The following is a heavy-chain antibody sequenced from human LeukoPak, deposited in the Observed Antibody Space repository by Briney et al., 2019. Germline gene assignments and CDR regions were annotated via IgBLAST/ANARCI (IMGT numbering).Heavy chain of an antibody. CDR3: AKEPRN. V-gene: IGHV3-23*01. CDR1: GFTFSSYT. CDR2: IGGSVNST. Sequence: GGSLRLSCAASGFTFSSYTMNWVRQAPGKGLEWVSAIGGSVNSTYYVDSVKGRFTISRDNSKNTLYLQMNSLRAEDTAIYYCAKEPRNWGQGTLVTVSS. J-gene: IGHJ4*02.